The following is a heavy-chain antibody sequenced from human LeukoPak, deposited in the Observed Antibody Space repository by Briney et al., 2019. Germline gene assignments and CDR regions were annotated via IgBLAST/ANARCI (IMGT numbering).Heavy chain of an antibody. CDR1: GFTFSSYG. V-gene: IGHV3-23*01. J-gene: IGHJ4*02. CDR2: ISGSGGST. D-gene: IGHD5-18*01. CDR3: ARGEGYSYGYDY. Sequence: GGSLRLSCAASGFTFSSYGMSWVRQAPGKGLEWVSAISGSGGSTYYADSVKGRFTISRDNSKNTLYLQMNSLRAEDTAVYYCARGEGYSYGYDYWGQGTLVTVSS.